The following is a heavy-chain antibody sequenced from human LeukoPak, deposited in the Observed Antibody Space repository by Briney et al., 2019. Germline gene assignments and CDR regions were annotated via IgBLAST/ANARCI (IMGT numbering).Heavy chain of an antibody. V-gene: IGHV3-23*01. CDR1: GFTFSSYS. J-gene: IGHJ6*02. Sequence: GGSLRLSCAASGFTFSSYSMSWVRQAPGKGLEWVSAINGSGGSTYYADAKGGRFTISRDNSKNTMYLEMNSMRGEDTAVYYCAKSAPMIVGKGPKSGMDVWSQATTVTV. CDR2: INGSGGST. CDR3: AKSAPMIVGKGPKSGMDV. D-gene: IGHD3-22*01.